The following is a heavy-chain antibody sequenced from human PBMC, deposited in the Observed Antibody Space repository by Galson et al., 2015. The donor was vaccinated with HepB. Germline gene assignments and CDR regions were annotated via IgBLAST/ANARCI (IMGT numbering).Heavy chain of an antibody. Sequence: QSGAEVKKPGESLKISCKGSGYSFPTYWIGWVRQMPGKGLEWMGIIYPGDSDTRYSPSFQGQVTISVDKFISTAYLQWSSLKASDTAMYYCASTEGRDLREGKTFDIWGQGTMVTVSS. CDR2: IYPGDSDT. J-gene: IGHJ3*02. CDR1: GYSFPTYW. CDR3: ASTEGRDLREGKTFDI. V-gene: IGHV5-51*01. D-gene: IGHD3-3*01.